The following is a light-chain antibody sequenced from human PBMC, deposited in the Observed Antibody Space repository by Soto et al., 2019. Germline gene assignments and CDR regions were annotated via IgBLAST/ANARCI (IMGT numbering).Light chain of an antibody. V-gene: IGKV3-20*01. CDR3: QRYDSSRWT. CDR2: GAS. Sequence: EIVLTQSPGTLSLSPGERATLSCRASESVSSSYLAWYQQKPGQAPRLLIYGASSRATGIPARFSGSGSGTEFTLTISGLQPEDFAVYYCQRYDSSRWTFGQGSKVEIK. J-gene: IGKJ1*01. CDR1: ESVSSSY.